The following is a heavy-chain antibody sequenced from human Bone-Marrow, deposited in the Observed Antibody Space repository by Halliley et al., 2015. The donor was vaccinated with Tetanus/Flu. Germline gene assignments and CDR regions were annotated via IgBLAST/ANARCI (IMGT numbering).Heavy chain of an antibody. V-gene: IGHV3-21*01. CDR2: SSSYK. CDR3: ARDPEGHGGGDCYPALDN. J-gene: IGHJ4*02. Sequence: SSSYKYYADSVKGRFTNSRDNARNSLFLQMDSRSAEDTAVYFCARDPEGHGGGDCYPALDNWGQGTLVTVSS. D-gene: IGHD2-21*02.